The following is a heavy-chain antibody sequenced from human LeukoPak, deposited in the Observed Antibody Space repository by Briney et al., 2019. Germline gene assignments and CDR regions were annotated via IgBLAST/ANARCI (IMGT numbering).Heavy chain of an antibody. CDR3: ARDRGSSSSWYSLDY. D-gene: IGHD6-13*01. CDR1: GYTFTGYY. Sequence: GASVKVSCKASGYTFTGYYMHWVRQAPGQGLEWMGWINPNSGGTNYAQKFQGRVTMTRDTSISTAYMELSRLRSDDTAVYYCARDRGSSSSWYSLDYWGQGTLVTVSS. V-gene: IGHV1-2*02. CDR2: INPNSGGT. J-gene: IGHJ4*02.